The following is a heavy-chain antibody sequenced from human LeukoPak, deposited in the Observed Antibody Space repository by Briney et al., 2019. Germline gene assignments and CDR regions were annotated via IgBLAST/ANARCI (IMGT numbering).Heavy chain of an antibody. Sequence: ASVKVSCKASGYTFTGYYMHWVRQAPGQGLEWMGWINPNSGGTNYAQKFQCRVTMTRDTSISTAYMELTSLKSDNTAVYFCAGGGWRLPYGYWGQGTLVTVSS. V-gene: IGHV1-2*02. CDR2: INPNSGGT. CDR3: AGGGWRLPYGY. J-gene: IGHJ4*02. D-gene: IGHD2-21*01. CDR1: GYTFTGYY.